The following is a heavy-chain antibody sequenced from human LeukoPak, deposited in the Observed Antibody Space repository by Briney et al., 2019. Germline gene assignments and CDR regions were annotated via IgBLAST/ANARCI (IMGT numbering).Heavy chain of an antibody. CDR3: ARGGGKYYDSSGYYYFDY. Sequence: ASVKVSCKASGYTFTSYAMHWVRQAPGQRLEWMGWINAGNGNTKYSQEFQGRVTITRDTSASTAYMELSSLRSEDTAVYYCARGGGKYYDSSGYYYFDYWGQGTLVTVSS. CDR1: GYTFTSYA. D-gene: IGHD3-22*01. J-gene: IGHJ4*02. V-gene: IGHV1-3*03. CDR2: INAGNGNT.